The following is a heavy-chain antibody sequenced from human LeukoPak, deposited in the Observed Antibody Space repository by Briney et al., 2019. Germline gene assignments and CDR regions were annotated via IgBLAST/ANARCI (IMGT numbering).Heavy chain of an antibody. V-gene: IGHV4-39*01. CDR1: GGSISINSYH. D-gene: IGHD1-7*01. J-gene: IGHJ3*02. CDR2: THYRGDS. Sequence: PSETLSLTCSVSGGSISINSYHWGWLRQPPGQGLEWIATTHYRGDSHHKPALKSRVTISVYTSNNQFSLKLHSVTAADTALYYCARQLGNWDWAFDIWGQGTLVTVSS. CDR3: ARQLGNWDWAFDI.